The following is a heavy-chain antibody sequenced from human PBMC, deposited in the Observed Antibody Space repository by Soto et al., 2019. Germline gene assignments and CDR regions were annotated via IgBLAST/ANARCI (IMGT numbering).Heavy chain of an antibody. CDR2: ISYDGSNK. Sequence: QVQLVESGGGVVQPGRSLRLSCAASGFTFSTYGMHWVRQAPGKGLEWVAIISYDGSNKYYADSVKGRFTISRDNSKNTLYLQMNSLRAEDTAVYYCARDRCSSTSCYNSDGMDVWGQGTTVTVSS. CDR3: ARDRCSSTSCYNSDGMDV. V-gene: IGHV3-30*03. J-gene: IGHJ6*02. D-gene: IGHD2-2*02. CDR1: GFTFSTYG.